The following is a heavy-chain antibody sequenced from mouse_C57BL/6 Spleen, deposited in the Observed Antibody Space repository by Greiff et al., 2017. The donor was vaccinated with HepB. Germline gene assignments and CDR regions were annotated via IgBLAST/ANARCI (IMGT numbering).Heavy chain of an antibody. CDR3: ARGRGDY. D-gene: IGHD1-1*01. CDR1: GYTFTSYW. Sequence: QVQLQQPGAELVRPGSSVKLSCKASGYTFTSYWMQWVKQRPIQGLEWIGNIDPSDSETHYNQKFKDKATLTVEKSSSTAYMQLSSLTSEDSAVYYCARGRGDYWGQGTTLTVSS. J-gene: IGHJ2*01. V-gene: IGHV1-52*01. CDR2: IDPSDSET.